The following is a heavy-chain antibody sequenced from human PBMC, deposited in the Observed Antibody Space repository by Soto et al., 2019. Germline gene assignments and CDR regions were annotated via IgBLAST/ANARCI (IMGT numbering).Heavy chain of an antibody. V-gene: IGHV3-9*01. CDR1: GFTFDDYA. J-gene: IGHJ4*02. CDR2: ISWNSGSI. CDR3: AKDINPYDYSSFDY. Sequence: LRLSCATSGFTFDDYAMHWVRQAPGKGLEWVSGISWNSGSIGYADSVKGRFTISRDNAKNSLYLQMNSLRAEDTAFYYCAKDINPYDYSSFDYWGQGTLVTVSS. D-gene: IGHD5-12*01.